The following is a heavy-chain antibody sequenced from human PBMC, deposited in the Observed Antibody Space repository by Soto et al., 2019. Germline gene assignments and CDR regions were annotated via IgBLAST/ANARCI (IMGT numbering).Heavy chain of an antibody. V-gene: IGHV4-34*01. CDR3: ARGFSRYGSGSYYNWFDP. J-gene: IGHJ5*02. Sequence: SETLSLTCAVYGGSFSGYYWSWIRQPPGKGLEWIGEINHSGSTNYNPSLKSRVTISVDTSKNQFSLKLSSVTAADTAVYYCARGFSRYGSGSYYNWFDPWGQGTLVTVSS. CDR1: GGSFSGYY. CDR2: INHSGST. D-gene: IGHD3-10*01.